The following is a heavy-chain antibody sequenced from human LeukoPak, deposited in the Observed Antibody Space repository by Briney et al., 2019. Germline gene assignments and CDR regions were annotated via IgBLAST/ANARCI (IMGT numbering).Heavy chain of an antibody. Sequence: SETLSLTCTVSGGSISRYYWSWIRQPPGKGLEWIGHIYDSGSTNYNPSLKSRVTISVDTSKNQFSLKLSSVTAADTAVYYCARQVGSTPPTWGQGTLVTVSS. CDR1: GGSISRYY. J-gene: IGHJ5*02. CDR3: ARQVGSTPPT. CDR2: IYDSGST. D-gene: IGHD1-26*01. V-gene: IGHV4-59*08.